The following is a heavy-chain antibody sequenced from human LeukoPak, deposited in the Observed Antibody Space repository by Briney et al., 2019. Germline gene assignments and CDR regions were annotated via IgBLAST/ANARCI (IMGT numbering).Heavy chain of an antibody. CDR1: GGTFSSYA. J-gene: IGHJ4*02. Sequence: GASVKVSCKASGGTFSSYAISWVRQAPGQGLEWMGGIIPIFGTANYAQKFQGRVTITADESTSTAYMELSSLRSEDTAVYYCARGVQNYYYDSSGYYYWDYWGQGTLVTVSS. D-gene: IGHD3-22*01. V-gene: IGHV1-69*13. CDR3: ARGVQNYYYDSSGYYYWDY. CDR2: IIPIFGTA.